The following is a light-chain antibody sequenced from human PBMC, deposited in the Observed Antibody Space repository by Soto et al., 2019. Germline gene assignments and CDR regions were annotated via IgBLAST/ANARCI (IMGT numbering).Light chain of an antibody. CDR1: SSDVGGYNY. V-gene: IGLV2-8*01. CDR3: SSYAGANSVV. Sequence: QSALTQPPSASGSPGQSVTISCTGMSSDVGGYNYVSWYQQHPGKAPKLMIYEVSKRPSGVPERFSGSKSGNTASLAVSGRQAEDEADYYCSSYAGANSVVFGGGTKLTVL. CDR2: EVS. J-gene: IGLJ2*01.